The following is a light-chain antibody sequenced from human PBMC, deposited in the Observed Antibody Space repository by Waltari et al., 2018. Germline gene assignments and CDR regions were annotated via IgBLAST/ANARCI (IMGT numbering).Light chain of an antibody. V-gene: IGLV1-47*01. J-gene: IGLJ2*01. Sequence: QSVLTQPPSASGTPGQRVTISCSGNSSNIGGNYVCWYQQVPGTAPKLLIYRDDRRPSGVPDRFSGSKSGTSASLAISGLRSEDESDYHCATWDDSLGGVVFGGGTKLTVL. CDR1: SSNIGGNY. CDR2: RDD. CDR3: ATWDDSLGGVV.